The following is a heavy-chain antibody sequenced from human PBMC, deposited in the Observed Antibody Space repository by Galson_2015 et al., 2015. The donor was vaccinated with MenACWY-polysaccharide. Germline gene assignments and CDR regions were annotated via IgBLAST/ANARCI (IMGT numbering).Heavy chain of an antibody. Sequence: ETLSLTCTVSGGSLSGSYWSWTRQPPGKGLEWIGYIYYSGSANYNPSLKGRVTMSLDISKNQFSLKLSSVTAADTAVYYCARSGTSTSWLYYYYGMDVWGQGTTVTVSS. D-gene: IGHD2-2*01. CDR1: GGSLSGSY. V-gene: IGHV4-59*01. CDR2: IYYSGSA. J-gene: IGHJ6*02. CDR3: ARSGTSTSWLYYYYGMDV.